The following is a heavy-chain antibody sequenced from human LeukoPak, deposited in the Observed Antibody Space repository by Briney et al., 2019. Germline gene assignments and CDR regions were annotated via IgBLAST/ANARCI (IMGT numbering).Heavy chain of an antibody. CDR2: IYHGGNT. D-gene: IGHD2-2*01. CDR1: GYSISSGYY. CDR3: ARDCRSSSCYYMGV. V-gene: IGHV4-38-2*02. Sequence: SETLSLTCAVSGYSISSGYYWAWIRQPPGKGLEWIGSIYHGGNTYYNPSLKSRVTISVDTSKNQFSLKLSSVTAADTAVYYCARDCRSSSCYYMGVWGKGTTVTVSS. J-gene: IGHJ6*03.